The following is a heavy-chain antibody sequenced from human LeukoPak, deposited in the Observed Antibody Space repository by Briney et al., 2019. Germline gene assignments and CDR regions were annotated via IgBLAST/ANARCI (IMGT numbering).Heavy chain of an antibody. CDR3: ARAVAGYFDY. V-gene: IGHV1-46*01. CDR2: INPSGGST. Sequence: GASVTVSCKASGYTFTSYYMHWVRQAPGQGLEWMGIINPSGGSTSYAQTFQGRVTMTSDTFTSTVYMELSSLRSEDTAVYYCARAVAGYFDYWGQGTLVTVSS. J-gene: IGHJ4*02. CDR1: GYTFTSYY. D-gene: IGHD6-19*01.